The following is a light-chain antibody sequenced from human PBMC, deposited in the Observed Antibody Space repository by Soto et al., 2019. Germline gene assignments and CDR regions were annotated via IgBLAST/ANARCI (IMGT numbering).Light chain of an antibody. CDR3: LQHNSYPLS. Sequence: DIQMTQSPSTMSASVGDRVTITCRASQGISHYLAWFQQRPGKVPKRLIYGAYTLESGVPSRFIGSGSGTEFTLTISSLQPEDFATYYCLQHNSYPLSFGGGTKVEMK. CDR1: QGISHY. CDR2: GAY. J-gene: IGKJ4*01. V-gene: IGKV1-17*03.